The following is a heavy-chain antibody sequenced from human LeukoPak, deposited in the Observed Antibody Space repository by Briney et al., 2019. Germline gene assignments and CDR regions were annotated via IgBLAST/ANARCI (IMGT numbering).Heavy chain of an antibody. V-gene: IGHV3-11*04. J-gene: IGHJ3*02. CDR1: GGSFSGYY. Sequence: LSLTCAVYGGSFSGYYWSWIRQPPGKGLEWISYISRSGSIIYYADSVKGRFTIFRDNAKNSLYLQMDSLRAEDTAVYYCARYDYGAFDIWGQGTMVSVSS. D-gene: IGHD4/OR15-4a*01. CDR2: ISRSGSII. CDR3: ARYDYGAFDI.